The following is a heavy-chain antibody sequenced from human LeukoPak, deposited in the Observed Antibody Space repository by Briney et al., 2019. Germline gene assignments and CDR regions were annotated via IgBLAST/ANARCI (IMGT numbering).Heavy chain of an antibody. CDR1: GFTFSQYS. V-gene: IGHV3-53*01. Sequence: GGSLRLSCAASGFTFSQYSMNWVRQAPGKGLEWVSVIYSGGSTYYADSVKGRFTISRDNSKNTLYLQMNSLRAEDTAVYYCARDPEVSGSYGYSFDYWGQGTLVTVSS. CDR2: IYSGGST. D-gene: IGHD1-26*01. CDR3: ARDPEVSGSYGYSFDY. J-gene: IGHJ4*02.